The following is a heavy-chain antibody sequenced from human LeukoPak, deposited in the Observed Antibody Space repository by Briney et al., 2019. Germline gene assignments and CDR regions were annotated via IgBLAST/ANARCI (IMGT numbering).Heavy chain of an antibody. CDR3: AKRVNTGSFDP. D-gene: IGHD1-1*01. J-gene: IGHJ5*02. CDR2: ISYDANNK. V-gene: IGHV3-30*18. CDR1: GFTFSEYG. Sequence: GSLRLSRAASGFTFSEYGMHWVRQAPGKGLEWVAIISYDANNKYYAGSVKGRFTIPRDNSKNTLYLQMNSLRPEDTAVYYCAKRVNTGSFDPWGQGTLVTVSS.